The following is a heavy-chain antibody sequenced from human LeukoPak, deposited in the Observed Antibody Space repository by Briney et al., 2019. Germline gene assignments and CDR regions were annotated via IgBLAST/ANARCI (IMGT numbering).Heavy chain of an antibody. D-gene: IGHD3-22*01. J-gene: IGHJ4*02. V-gene: IGHV3-21*01. CDR3: ARDPSSGYSNTHPDY. CDR1: GFTFSSYS. CDR2: ISSSSSYI. Sequence: PGGSLRLSCAASGFTFSSYSMNWVRQAPGKGLEWVSSISSSSSYIYYADSVKGRFTISRDNAKNSLYLQMNSPRAEDTAVYYCARDPSSGYSNTHPDYWGQGTLVTVSS.